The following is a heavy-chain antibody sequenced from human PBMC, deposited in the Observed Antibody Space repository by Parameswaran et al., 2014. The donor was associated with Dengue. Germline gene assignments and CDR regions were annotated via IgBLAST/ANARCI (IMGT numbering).Heavy chain of an antibody. CDR2: IKSKTDGGTT. V-gene: IGHV3-15*01. Sequence: VRQMPGKGLEWVGRIKSKTDGGTTDYAAPVKGRFTISRDDSKNTLYLQMNSLKTEDTAVYYCTPQAYDFWSGPPMDVWGQGTTVTVSS. CDR3: TPQAYDFWSGPPMDV. D-gene: IGHD3-3*01. J-gene: IGHJ6*02.